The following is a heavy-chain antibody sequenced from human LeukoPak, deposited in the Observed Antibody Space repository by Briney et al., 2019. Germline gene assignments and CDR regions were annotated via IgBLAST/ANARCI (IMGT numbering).Heavy chain of an antibody. CDR2: ISGSGDSI. CDR1: GFTFSRYA. J-gene: IGHJ4*02. Sequence: QPGGSLRLSCAASGFTFSRYAMSWVRQAPGKGLEWVSGISGSGDSIYYADSVKGPFTISRDNSKNTLYLQMNSLRAEDTAIYYCVRDRGTYRPIDYWGQGTLVTVSS. D-gene: IGHD1-26*01. V-gene: IGHV3-23*01. CDR3: VRDRGTYRPIDY.